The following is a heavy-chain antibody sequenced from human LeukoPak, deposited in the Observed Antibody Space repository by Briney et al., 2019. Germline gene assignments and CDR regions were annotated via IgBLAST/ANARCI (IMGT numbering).Heavy chain of an antibody. Sequence: GGTLRLSCAASGFTFSNYGMTWVRQAPGKGLEWVSSISRSGVSTYYADSLKGRFTISRDNSKNTLYLQMNSLRVEDTAVYYCAKATVAGPYWYFDLWGRGTLVTVSS. D-gene: IGHD6-19*01. J-gene: IGHJ2*01. CDR3: AKATVAGPYWYFDL. CDR2: ISRSGVST. V-gene: IGHV3-23*01. CDR1: GFTFSNYG.